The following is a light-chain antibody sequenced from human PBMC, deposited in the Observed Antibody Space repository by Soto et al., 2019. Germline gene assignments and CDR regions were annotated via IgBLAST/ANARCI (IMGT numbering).Light chain of an antibody. V-gene: IGKV1-27*01. CDR3: QKYNSAPLT. J-gene: IGKJ3*01. CDR1: QGISNN. CDR2: AAS. Sequence: DLQMTQSPSSLSAPVGDRVTITCRASQGISNNLAWYQQKPGKVPKLLIYAASTLQSGVPSRFSGSGSGTDFTLTISSLQPEDVATYDCQKYNSAPLTFGPGTKVDIK.